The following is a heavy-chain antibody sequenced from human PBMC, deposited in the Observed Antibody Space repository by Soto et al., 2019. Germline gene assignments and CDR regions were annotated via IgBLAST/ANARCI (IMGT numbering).Heavy chain of an antibody. CDR1: GYTFTSYG. J-gene: IGHJ4*02. CDR2: ISAYNGNT. D-gene: IGHD3-10*01. V-gene: IGHV1-18*01. Sequence: ASVKVSCKASGYTFTSYGISWVRQATGQGLEWMGWISAYNGNTNYAQKLQGRVTMTTDTSTSTAYMELRSLRSDDTAVYYCARDSKLWHFREYDYWGQGTLVTVSS. CDR3: ARDSKLWHFREYDY.